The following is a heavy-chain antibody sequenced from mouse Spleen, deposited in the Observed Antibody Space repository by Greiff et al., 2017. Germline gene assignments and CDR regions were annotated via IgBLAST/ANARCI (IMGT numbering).Heavy chain of an antibody. J-gene: IGHJ2*01. CDR3: ARERYYSNLDY. Sequence: EVQLVESGPGLVKPSQSLSLTCSVTGYSITSGYYWKWIRQFPGNKLEWMGYISYDGSNNYNPSLKNRISITRDTSKNQFFLKLNSVTTEDTATYYCARERYYSNLDYWGQGTTLTVSS. V-gene: IGHV3-6*01. CDR1: GYSITSGYY. D-gene: IGHD2-5*01. CDR2: ISYDGSN.